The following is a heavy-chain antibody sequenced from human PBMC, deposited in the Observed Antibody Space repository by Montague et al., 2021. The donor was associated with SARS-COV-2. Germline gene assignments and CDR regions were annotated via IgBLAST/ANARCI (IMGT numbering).Heavy chain of an antibody. CDR1: GGSISSSSYY. J-gene: IGHJ4*02. CDR2: IYYSGST. CDR3: ARVKSMITFGGVIVLFDY. D-gene: IGHD3-16*02. V-gene: IGHV4-39*07. Sequence: SETLSLTCTVSGGSISSSSYYWGWIRQPPGKGLEWIGSIYYSGSTYYNPSLKSRVTISVDTSKNQFSLKLSSVTAADTAVYYCARVKSMITFGGVIVLFDYWGQGTLVTVSS.